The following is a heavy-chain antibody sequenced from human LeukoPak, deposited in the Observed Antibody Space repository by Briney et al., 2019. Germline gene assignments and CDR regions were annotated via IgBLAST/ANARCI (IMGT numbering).Heavy chain of an antibody. D-gene: IGHD3-22*01. CDR1: GFTFSRHG. Sequence: GGSLRLSCAASGFTFSRHGMHWVRQAPGKGLEWVAVISYDGSNKYYADSVKGRFTISRDNSKNTLYLQMNSLRAEDTAVYYCASIVVGGYYYDSSGPWGQGTLVTVSS. V-gene: IGHV3-30*19. CDR2: ISYDGSNK. J-gene: IGHJ5*02. CDR3: ASIVVGGYYYDSSGP.